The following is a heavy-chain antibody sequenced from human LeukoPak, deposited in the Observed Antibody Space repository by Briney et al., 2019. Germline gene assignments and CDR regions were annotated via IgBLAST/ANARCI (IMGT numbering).Heavy chain of an antibody. CDR3: ARGSGWHYYYYHIHV. V-gene: IGHV4-59*01. CDR2: IYYSAST. D-gene: IGHD6-19*01. CDR1: GGSISSYY. Sequence: SETLSLTCTGSGGSISSYYWSWLRQPPGKGLEWIGYIYYSASTNYNPSLKSRVTISVDTSKNQFSLKLSSVTAADTAVYYCARGSGWHYYYYHIHVWGKGTTVTVSS. J-gene: IGHJ6*03.